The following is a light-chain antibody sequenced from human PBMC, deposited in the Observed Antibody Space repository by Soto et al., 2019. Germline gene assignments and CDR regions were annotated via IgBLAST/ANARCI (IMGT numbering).Light chain of an antibody. CDR3: QQYVSSPPT. CDR1: QSVSSSY. CDR2: GAS. J-gene: IGKJ1*01. Sequence: EIVLTQSPGTLSLSPGERATLSCRASQSVSSSYLAWYQQKAGQAPRLLIYGASSRATGIPDRFSGSGSGTDFTLTISRLEPEDFAVYYCQQYVSSPPTFGQGTKVDIK. V-gene: IGKV3-20*01.